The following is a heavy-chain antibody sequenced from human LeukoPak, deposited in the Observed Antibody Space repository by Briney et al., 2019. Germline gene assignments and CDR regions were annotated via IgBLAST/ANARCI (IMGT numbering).Heavy chain of an antibody. D-gene: IGHD6-19*01. Sequence: GGSLRLSCAASGFTFSSYWMSWVRQAPGKGLEWVANIKQDGSEKYYVDSVKGRFTISRDNAKNSLYLQMNSLRAEDTALYYCARVQLGSSVGRNAFDIWGQGAMVTVSS. J-gene: IGHJ3*02. V-gene: IGHV3-7*01. CDR1: GFTFSSYW. CDR2: IKQDGSEK. CDR3: ARVQLGSSVGRNAFDI.